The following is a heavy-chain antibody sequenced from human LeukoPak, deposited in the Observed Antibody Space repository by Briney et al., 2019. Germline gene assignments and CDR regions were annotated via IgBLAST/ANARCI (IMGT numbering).Heavy chain of an antibody. J-gene: IGHJ4*02. D-gene: IGHD3-22*01. CDR1: GGSISSYY. V-gene: IGHV4-59*01. CDR3: AREGYDSSGYYYNY. Sequence: SETLPLTCTVSGGSISSYYWSWIRQPPGKGLEWIGYIYYSGSTNYNPSLKSRVTISVDTSKNQFSLKLSSVTAADTAVYYCAREGYDSSGYYYNYWGQGTLVTVSS. CDR2: IYYSGST.